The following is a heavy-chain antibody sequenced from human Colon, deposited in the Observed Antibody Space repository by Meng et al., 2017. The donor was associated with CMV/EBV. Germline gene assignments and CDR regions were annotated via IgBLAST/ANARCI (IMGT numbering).Heavy chain of an antibody. CDR1: GGSISSYY. J-gene: IGHJ4*02. V-gene: IGHV4-4*07. CDR2: IYPSGFP. D-gene: IGHD5-18*01. CDR3: ARAQYTYGYWIFDY. Sequence: QVQLQDSGPGLVKPSETLSLSCTVSGGSISSYYWSWIRQPAGKGLEWIGRIYPSGFPKYKPSLESRVTMSADTSKNQISLKLTSVTAADTAVYYCARAQYTYGYWIFDYWGQGTLVTVSS.